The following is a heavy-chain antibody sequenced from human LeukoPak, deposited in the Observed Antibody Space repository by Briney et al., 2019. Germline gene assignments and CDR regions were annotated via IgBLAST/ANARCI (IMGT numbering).Heavy chain of an antibody. J-gene: IGHJ4*02. CDR3: ARVPWIQLWLRETYFDY. CDR1: GGSFSGYY. D-gene: IGHD5-18*01. V-gene: IGHV4-34*01. Sequence: SETLSPTCAVYGGSFSGYYWSWIRQPPGKGLEWIGEINHSGSTNYNPSLKSRVTISVDTSKNQFSLKLSSVTAADTAVYYCARVPWIQLWLRETYFDYWGQGTLATVSS. CDR2: INHSGST.